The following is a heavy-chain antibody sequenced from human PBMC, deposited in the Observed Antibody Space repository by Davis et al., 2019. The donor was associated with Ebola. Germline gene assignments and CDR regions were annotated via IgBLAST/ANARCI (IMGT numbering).Heavy chain of an antibody. CDR3: AALGEFWWLDP. D-gene: IGHD3-10*01. Sequence: PSETLSLTCTVSGGSISSGDGYWSWIRQPPGKGLELIGYIFYTGSTYYKPSLKSRVTISVDTSKNQFSLKLTSVTAADTAVYYCAALGEFWWLDPWGQGSLVTVST. V-gene: IGHV4-30-4*01. CDR1: GGSISSGDGY. CDR2: IFYTGST. J-gene: IGHJ5*02.